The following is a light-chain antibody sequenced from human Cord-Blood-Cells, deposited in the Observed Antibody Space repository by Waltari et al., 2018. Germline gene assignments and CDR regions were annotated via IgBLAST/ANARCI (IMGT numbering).Light chain of an antibody. V-gene: IGLV2-14*01. CDR3: SSYTSSSTLYV. CDR1: SSDVGGYNY. CDR2: EVS. Sequence: QSALTQPASVSGSPGQSITISCTGPSSDVGGYNYFSWYQQHPGKAPKLMIYEVSNRPSGVSNRFSGSKSGNTASLTISGLQAEDEADYYCSSYTSSSTLYVFGTGTKVTVL. J-gene: IGLJ1*01.